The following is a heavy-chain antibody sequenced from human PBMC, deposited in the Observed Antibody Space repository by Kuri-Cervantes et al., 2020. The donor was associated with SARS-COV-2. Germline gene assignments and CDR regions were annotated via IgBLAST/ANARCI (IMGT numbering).Heavy chain of an antibody. D-gene: IGHD3-3*01. J-gene: IGHJ3*02. CDR2: ISYDGSNK. CDR3: VTAYYDFWSGYYSGAFDI. V-gene: IGHV3-30*04. CDR1: GFTFSSYA. Sequence: GGSLRLSCAASGFTFSSYAMHWVRQAPGKGLEWVAVISYDGSNKYYADSVKGRFTISRDNSKNTLYLQMNSLRAEDTAVYYCVTAYYDFWSGYYSGAFDIWGQGTMVTVSS.